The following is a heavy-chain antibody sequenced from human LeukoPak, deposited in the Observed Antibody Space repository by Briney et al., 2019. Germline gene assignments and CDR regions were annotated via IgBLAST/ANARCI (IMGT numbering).Heavy chain of an antibody. CDR2: IIPILGIA. D-gene: IGHD3-10*01. Sequence: GASVKVSCKASGGTFSSYAISWVRQAPGQGLEWMGRIIPILGIANYAQKFQGRVTITADKSTSTAYMELSSLRSEDTAVYYGARPTMVLYGMDVWGQGTTVTVSS. V-gene: IGHV1-69*04. CDR3: ARPTMVLYGMDV. J-gene: IGHJ6*02. CDR1: GGTFSSYA.